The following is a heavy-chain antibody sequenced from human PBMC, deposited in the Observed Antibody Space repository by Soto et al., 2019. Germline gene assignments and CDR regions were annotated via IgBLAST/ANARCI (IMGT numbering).Heavy chain of an antibody. V-gene: IGHV4-39*01. CDR1: GGSISSSSYY. Sequence: QLQLQESGPGLVKPSETLSLTCTVSGGSISSSSYYWGWIRQPPGKRLEWIGSIYYSGSTYYNPSLKSRVTISVDTSKNQFSLKLSSVTAADTAVYYCARQKYCSSTSCYGWFDPWGQGTLVTVSS. CDR3: ARQKYCSSTSCYGWFDP. J-gene: IGHJ5*02. D-gene: IGHD2-2*01. CDR2: IYYSGST.